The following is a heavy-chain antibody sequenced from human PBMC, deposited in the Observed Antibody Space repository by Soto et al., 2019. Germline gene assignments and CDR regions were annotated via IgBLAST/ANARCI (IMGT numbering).Heavy chain of an antibody. CDR1: GGSVSSGSYY. CDR3: ARETYYDFWSGYNWFDP. CDR2: IYYSGST. Sequence: SETLSLTCTVSGGSVSSGSYYWSWIRQPPGKGLDWIGYIYYSGSTNYNPSLKSRVTISVDTSKNQFSLKLSSVTAADTAVYYCARETYYDFWSGYNWFDPWGQGTLVTV. J-gene: IGHJ5*02. V-gene: IGHV4-61*01. D-gene: IGHD3-3*01.